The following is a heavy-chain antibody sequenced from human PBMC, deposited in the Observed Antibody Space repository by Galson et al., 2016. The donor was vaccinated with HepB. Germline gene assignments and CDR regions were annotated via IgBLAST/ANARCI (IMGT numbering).Heavy chain of an antibody. CDR2: ISYDGSNK. V-gene: IGHV3-30*18. CDR1: GFTFSSYW. J-gene: IGHJ4*02. Sequence: SLRLSCAAPGFTFSSYWMSWVRQAPGKGLEWVAVISYDGSNKYYADSVKGRFTISRDNSKNTLYLQMNSLRAEDTAVYYCAKDKWVGSGWSWYYFDYWGQGTLVTVSS. CDR3: AKDKWVGSGWSWYYFDY. D-gene: IGHD6-19*01.